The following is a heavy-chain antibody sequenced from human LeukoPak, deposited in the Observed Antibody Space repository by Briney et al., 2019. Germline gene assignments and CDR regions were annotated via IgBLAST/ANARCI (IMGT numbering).Heavy chain of an antibody. CDR2: IYHSGST. CDR3: ASLTTVTTSNYYYGMDV. J-gene: IGHJ6*02. V-gene: IGHV4-4*02. D-gene: IGHD4-17*01. CDR1: GGSISSSNW. Sequence: SGTLSLTCAVSGGSISSSNWWSWVRQPPGKGLEWIGAIYHSGSTNYNPSLKSRVTISVDKSKNQFSLKLSSVTAADTAVYYCASLTTVTTSNYYYGMDVWGQGTTVTVSS.